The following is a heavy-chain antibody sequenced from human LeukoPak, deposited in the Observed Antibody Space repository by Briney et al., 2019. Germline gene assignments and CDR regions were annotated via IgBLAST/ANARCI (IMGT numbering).Heavy chain of an antibody. V-gene: IGHV3-72*01. D-gene: IGHD3-22*01. CDR1: GFTVSSNY. CDR3: ARDLFGYDIDY. J-gene: IGHJ4*02. CDR2: TRNKANSYTT. Sequence: GGSLRLSCAASGFTVSSNYMDWVRQAPGKGLEWVGRTRNKANSYTTEYAASVKGRFTISRDDSKNSLYLQMNSLKTEDTAVYYCARDLFGYDIDYWGQGTLVTVSS.